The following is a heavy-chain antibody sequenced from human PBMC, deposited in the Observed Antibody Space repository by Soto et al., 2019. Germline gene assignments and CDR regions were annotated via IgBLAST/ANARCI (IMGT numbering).Heavy chain of an antibody. CDR1: GASISSYY. D-gene: IGHD3-22*01. CDR2: IYYSGTT. V-gene: IGHV4-59*08. J-gene: IGHJ4*02. Sequence: PSETLSLSCSGCGASISSYYWRWIRQPPGKGLEWIGHIYYSGTTNYNPSLKSRVAMSVDTSRNQFSLNLTSVTAADTAVYYCARQGDYYQAFDYWGQGTLVTVSS. CDR3: ARQGDYYQAFDY.